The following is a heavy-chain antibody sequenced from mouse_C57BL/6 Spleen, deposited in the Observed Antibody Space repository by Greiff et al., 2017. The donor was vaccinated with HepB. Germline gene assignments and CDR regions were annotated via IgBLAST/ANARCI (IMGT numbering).Heavy chain of an antibody. CDR3: ARWNWDGRFDYAMDY. CDR1: GFNIKDYY. CDR2: IDPEDGET. V-gene: IGHV14-2*01. Sequence: VQLQQSGAELVKPGASVKLSCTASGFNIKDYYMHWVKQRTEQGLEWIGRIDPEDGETKYAPNFQGKATITADTSSNTAYLQLSSLTSEDTAVYYCARWNWDGRFDYAMDYWGQGTSVTVSS. D-gene: IGHD4-1*01. J-gene: IGHJ4*01.